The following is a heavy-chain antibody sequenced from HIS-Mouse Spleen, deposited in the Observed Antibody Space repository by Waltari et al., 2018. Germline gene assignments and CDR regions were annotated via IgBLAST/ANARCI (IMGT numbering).Heavy chain of an antibody. V-gene: IGHV4-34*01. J-gene: IGHJ4*02. CDR1: GGSFSGYY. CDR2: INHSGST. D-gene: IGHD3-10*01. CDR3: ARDTTIITMVRGVNYFDY. Sequence: QVQLQQWGAGLLKPSETLSLTCAVYGGSFSGYYWSWIRQPPGKGLEWIGEINHSGSTNYNPSLKSRVTISVDTSKNQFSLKLSSVTAADTAVYYCARDTTIITMVRGVNYFDYWGQGTLVTVSS.